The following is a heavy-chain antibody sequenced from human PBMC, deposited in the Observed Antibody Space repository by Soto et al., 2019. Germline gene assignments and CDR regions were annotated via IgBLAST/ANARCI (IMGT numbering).Heavy chain of an antibody. CDR2: ISYDGSDT. D-gene: IGHD3-16*02. Sequence: QVQLVESGGGVVQPGRSLRLSCAASGFTFSSYAMHWVRQAPGKGLEWVAVISYDGSDTYYADSVKGRFTISKDNSKNTLKLNMNSLRVDDTAVYCCAKALGEFSPESYDSWGQGTLITVSS. CDR1: GFTFSSYA. J-gene: IGHJ4*02. V-gene: IGHV3-30*18. CDR3: AKALGEFSPESYDS.